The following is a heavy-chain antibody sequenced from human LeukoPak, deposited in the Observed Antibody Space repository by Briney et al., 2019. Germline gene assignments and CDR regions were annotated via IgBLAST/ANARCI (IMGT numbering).Heavy chain of an antibody. V-gene: IGHV4-39*07. D-gene: IGHD3-22*01. J-gene: IGHJ2*01. CDR1: GDSISSNYYY. CDR3: VSSHHYYYDSSVPFDL. CDR2: IDHIGTT. Sequence: SETLSLTCTVSGDSISSNYYYWGWIRQPPGKGLEWIGSIDHIGTTYYNPSLKSRVSISVDTSKNQFSLKLSSVTAADTAVYYCVSSHHYYYDSSVPFDLWGRGTLVTVSS.